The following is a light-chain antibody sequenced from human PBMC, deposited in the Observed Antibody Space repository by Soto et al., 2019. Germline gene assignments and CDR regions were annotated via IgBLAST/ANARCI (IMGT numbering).Light chain of an antibody. CDR2: DAS. V-gene: IGKV1-5*01. CDR1: QSISSW. Sequence: DIQMTQSPSTLSASVGDRVTITCRASQSISSWLAWYQQKPGKAPKLLIYDASSLESGVPSRFSGSGSGTEFTLTISSLQPDDFATYYCQQFSLYWAFGQGTKVDIK. J-gene: IGKJ1*01. CDR3: QQFSLYWA.